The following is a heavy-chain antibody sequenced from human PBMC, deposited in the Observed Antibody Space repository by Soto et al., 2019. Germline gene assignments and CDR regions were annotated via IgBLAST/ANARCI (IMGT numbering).Heavy chain of an antibody. CDR3: ARHQGGDNYYYYYMDV. J-gene: IGHJ6*03. CDR1: GGSISSSSYY. V-gene: IGHV4-39*01. D-gene: IGHD2-21*01. CDR2: IYYSGST. Sequence: SETLSLTCTVSGGSISSSSYYWGWIRQPPGKGLEWIGSIYYSGSTYYNPSLKSRVTISVDTSKNQFSLKLSSVTAADTAVYYCARHQGGDNYYYYYMDVWGKGTTVTVS.